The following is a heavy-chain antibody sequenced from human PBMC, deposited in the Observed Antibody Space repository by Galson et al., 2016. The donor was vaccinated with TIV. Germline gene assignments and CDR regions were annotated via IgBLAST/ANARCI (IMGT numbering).Heavy chain of an antibody. D-gene: IGHD5-24*01. CDR2: INEDGSNK. Sequence: SLRLSCAGSGFTFSSYWMIWVRQAPGKGLEWVANINEDGSNKYYLESVKGRFTISRGDAENSVHLQMNGLRAEDTSKYYCARAMAAIDSYWAQGTLVTVSS. CDR3: ARAMAAIDSY. J-gene: IGHJ4*02. CDR1: GFTFSSYW. V-gene: IGHV3-7*01.